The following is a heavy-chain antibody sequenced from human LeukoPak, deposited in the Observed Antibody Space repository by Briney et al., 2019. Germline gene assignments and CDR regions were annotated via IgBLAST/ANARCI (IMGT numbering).Heavy chain of an antibody. CDR1: GGSISSYY. CDR2: INHSGSS. CDR3: AGGILIYMDV. Sequence: SETLSLTCTVSGGSISSYYWSWIRQPPGKGLEWIGEINHSGSSNYNPSLKSRVTISVDTSKNQFSLKLSSVTAADTAVYYCAGGILIYMDVWGKGTTVTVSS. V-gene: IGHV4-34*01. J-gene: IGHJ6*03. D-gene: IGHD3-16*01.